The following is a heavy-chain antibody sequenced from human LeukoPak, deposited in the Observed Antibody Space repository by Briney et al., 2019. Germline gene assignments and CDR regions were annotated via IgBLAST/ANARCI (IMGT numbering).Heavy chain of an antibody. CDR2: ITANGDAT. D-gene: IGHD3-3*01. CDR3: ATFGVIVRNDYFDY. CDR1: GFIFRSYA. J-gene: IGHJ4*02. Sequence: GGSLRLSCVGSGFIFRSYAVTWVRQAPGKGLQWVSSITANGDATYYADSVKGRFTISRDNSKNTLYLQMSSLRAEDTAVYYCATFGVIVRNDYFDYWGLGVLVAVSS. V-gene: IGHV3-23*01.